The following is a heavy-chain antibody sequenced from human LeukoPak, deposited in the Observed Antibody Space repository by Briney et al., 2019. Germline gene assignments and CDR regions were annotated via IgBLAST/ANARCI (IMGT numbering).Heavy chain of an antibody. J-gene: IGHJ3*02. CDR1: GFTFSSYE. D-gene: IGHD3-22*01. V-gene: IGHV3-48*03. Sequence: GGSLRLSCAASGFTFSSYEMNWVRQAPGKGLEWVSYISSSGSTIYYADSVKGRFTISRNNAKNSLYLQMNSLRSDDTAVYYCAREAGSTYYDSSGQNSHAFDIWGQGTMVTVSS. CDR2: ISSSGSTI. CDR3: AREAGSTYYDSSGQNSHAFDI.